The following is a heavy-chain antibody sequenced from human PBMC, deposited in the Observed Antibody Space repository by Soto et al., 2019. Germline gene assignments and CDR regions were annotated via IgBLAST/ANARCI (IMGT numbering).Heavy chain of an antibody. V-gene: IGHV3-53*01. Sequence: GALRLSCAASGFTVSTNYMSWVRQAPGKGLEWVSVIYSGGSTYYADSEKGRFTISRDNSKNTLYLQMNSLRAEDTAVYYCARIMVRGATDAFDIWGQGTMVTVSS. CDR2: IYSGGST. D-gene: IGHD3-10*01. CDR3: ARIMVRGATDAFDI. CDR1: GFTVSTNY. J-gene: IGHJ3*02.